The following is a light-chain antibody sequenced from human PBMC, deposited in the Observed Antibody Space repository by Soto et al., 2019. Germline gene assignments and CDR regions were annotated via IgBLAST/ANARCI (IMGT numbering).Light chain of an antibody. Sequence: EIVLTQSPGILSLSPGERATLSCRASQSVSNDFLAWYQQKNGXXTGXXLYXXYKRDTDVQERLSGSGSGEDFTLSISRLEPEDFAVYYCQQYGSSPPRTFGQGTKVDI. J-gene: IGKJ1*01. CDR3: QQYGSSPPRT. V-gene: IGKV3-20*01. CDR1: QSVSNDF. CDR2: XXY.